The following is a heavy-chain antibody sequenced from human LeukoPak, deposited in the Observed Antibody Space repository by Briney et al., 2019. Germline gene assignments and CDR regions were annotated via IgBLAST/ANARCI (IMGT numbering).Heavy chain of an antibody. J-gene: IGHJ6*02. CDR2: IYYSGST. D-gene: IGHD3-10*01. CDR3: ARGELVEYYYGSGSSYGMDV. V-gene: IGHV4-61*05. CDR1: GGSIRSSHYY. Sequence: PSETLSLTCTVSGGSIRSSHYYWGWIRQSPGKGLEWFGYIYYSGSTNYNPSLKSRVTISVDTSKNQFSLKLSSVTAADTAVYYCARGELVEYYYGSGSSYGMDVWGQGTTVTVSS.